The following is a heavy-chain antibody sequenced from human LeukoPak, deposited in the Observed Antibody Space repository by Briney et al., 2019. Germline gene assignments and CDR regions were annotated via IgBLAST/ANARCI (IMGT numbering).Heavy chain of an antibody. CDR3: AKAPQLRPLSWFDP. D-gene: IGHD5-18*01. J-gene: IGHJ5*02. V-gene: IGHV3-23*01. CDR1: GFTFSNYA. CDR2: IGYSGGST. Sequence: GGSLRLSCAASGFTFSNYAMSWVRQAPGKGLEWVSVIGYSGGSTYYADSVKGRFTISRDNSKNTLYLQMDSLRAEGTAVYFCAKAPQLRPLSWFDPWGQGTLVTVSS.